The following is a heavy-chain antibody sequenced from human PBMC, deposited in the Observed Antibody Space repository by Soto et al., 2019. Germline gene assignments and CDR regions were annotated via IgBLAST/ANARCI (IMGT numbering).Heavy chain of an antibody. CDR3: ATSAVLRFLEWPEDYYYGMDV. Sequence: TLSLTCAVSGGSISSGGYSWIWIRHPPGKGLEWIGYIYHSGSTYYNPSLKSRVTISVDRSKNQFSLKLSSVTAADTAVYYCATSAVLRFLEWPEDYYYGMDVWGQGTTVTVSS. CDR2: IYHSGST. D-gene: IGHD3-3*01. CDR1: GGSISSGGYS. J-gene: IGHJ6*02. V-gene: IGHV4-30-2*01.